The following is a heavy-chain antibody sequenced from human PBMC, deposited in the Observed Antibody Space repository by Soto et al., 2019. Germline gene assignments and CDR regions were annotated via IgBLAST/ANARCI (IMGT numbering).Heavy chain of an antibody. J-gene: IGHJ4*02. CDR1: GGSISSYY. V-gene: IGHV4-59*01. CDR2: IYYSGST. Sequence: SETLSLTCTVSGGSISSYYWSWIRQPPGKGLEWIGYIYYSGSTNYNPSLKSRVTISVDTSKNQFSLKLSSMTAADTAVYYCAGKYYYDSSGYYSVDYWGQGTLVTVSS. CDR3: AGKYYYDSSGYYSVDY. D-gene: IGHD3-22*01.